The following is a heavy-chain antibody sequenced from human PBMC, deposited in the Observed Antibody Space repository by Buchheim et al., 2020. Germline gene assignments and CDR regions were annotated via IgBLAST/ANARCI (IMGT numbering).Heavy chain of an antibody. Sequence: QVQLVESGGGVVQPGRSLRLSCAASGFTFSSYAMHWVRQAPGKGLEWVAVISYDGSNKYYADSVKGRFTISRDNSKNTLYLQMNSLRAEDTAVYYCARDNSRYSSSWYRRYYYGMDVWGQGTT. J-gene: IGHJ6*02. D-gene: IGHD6-13*01. CDR3: ARDNSRYSSSWYRRYYYGMDV. V-gene: IGHV3-30*04. CDR2: ISYDGSNK. CDR1: GFTFSSYA.